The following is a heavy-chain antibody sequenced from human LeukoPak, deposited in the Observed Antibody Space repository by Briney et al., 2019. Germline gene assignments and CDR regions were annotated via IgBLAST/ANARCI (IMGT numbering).Heavy chain of an antibody. CDR1: GFTFSSYA. CDR2: MSYGGTYE. Sequence: GGSLRLSCAASGFTFSSYAMHWDRQAPGKGLGWVAVMSYGGTYEYYADSVKGRFTISRDNSKNTVYLQMNSLRGEDTAVYYCARSRGSPNSGEDAFDIWGQGTGVTVSS. CDR3: ARSRGSPNSGEDAFDI. J-gene: IGHJ3*02. V-gene: IGHV3-30-3*01. D-gene: IGHD2-15*01.